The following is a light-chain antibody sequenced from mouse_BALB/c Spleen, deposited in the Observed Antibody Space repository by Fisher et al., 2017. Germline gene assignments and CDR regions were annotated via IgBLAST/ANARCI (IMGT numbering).Light chain of an antibody. CDR2: AAS. J-gene: IGKJ1*01. CDR3: QQNNEDPWT. Sequence: VMTQTPAIMSASPGEKVTITCSASSSVSYMHWYQQKPGQPPKLLIYAASNQGSGVPARFSGSGSGTDFSLNIHPVEEEDAATYYCQQNNEDPWTFGGGTKLEIK. V-gene: IGKV3-4*01. CDR1: SSVSY.